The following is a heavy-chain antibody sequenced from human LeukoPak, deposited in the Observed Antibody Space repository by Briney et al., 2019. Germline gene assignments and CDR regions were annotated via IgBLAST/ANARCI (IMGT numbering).Heavy chain of an antibody. CDR3: ARDLQWPDAFDI. V-gene: IGHV1-2*02. CDR2: INPNSGGT. J-gene: IGHJ3*02. D-gene: IGHD6-19*01. Sequence: WINPNSGGTNYAQKFQGRVTMTRDTSISTAYMELSRLRSDDTAVYYCARDLQWPDAFDIWGQGTMVTVSS.